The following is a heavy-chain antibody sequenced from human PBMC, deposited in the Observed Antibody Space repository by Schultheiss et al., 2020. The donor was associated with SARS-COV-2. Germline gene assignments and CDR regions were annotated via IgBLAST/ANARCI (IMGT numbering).Heavy chain of an antibody. CDR1: GFTFSSYA. CDR2: ISGGGST. J-gene: IGHJ4*02. V-gene: IGHV3-23*01. D-gene: IGHD2-15*01. Sequence: GGSLRLSCAASGFTFSSYAMHWVRQAPGKGLEWVSGISGGGSTYYADSVKGRFTVSRDNSKNTLYLQMNSLRAEDTAVYYCAKDDCSGGTCYPDYWGQGTLVTVSS. CDR3: AKDDCSGGTCYPDY.